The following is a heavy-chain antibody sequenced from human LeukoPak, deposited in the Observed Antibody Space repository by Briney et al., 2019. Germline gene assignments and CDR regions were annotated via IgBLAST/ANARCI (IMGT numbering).Heavy chain of an antibody. D-gene: IGHD2-2*01. CDR3: TKMQGFCTGSSCYPRTFDI. J-gene: IGHJ3*02. V-gene: IGHV3-23*01. Sequence: GGSLRLSCAASGFTFSSYAMSWVRQAPGKGLEWVSAISGSGGSTYYADSVKGRFTISRDNSKNTVYLHINSLRAEDTAVYYCTKMQGFCTGSSCYPRTFDIWGQGTMVSVSS. CDR1: GFTFSSYA. CDR2: ISGSGGST.